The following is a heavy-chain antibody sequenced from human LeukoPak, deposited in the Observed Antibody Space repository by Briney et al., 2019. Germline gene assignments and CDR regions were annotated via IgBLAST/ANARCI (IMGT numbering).Heavy chain of an antibody. CDR2: ISYDGGNK. CDR3: AKEHYGMDV. CDR1: GFTFSSYG. Sequence: GGSLRLSCAASGFTFSSYGMHWVRQAPGKGLEWVAVISYDGGNKYYADSVKGRFTISRDNSKNTLYLQMNSLRAEDTAVYYCAKEHYGMDVWGQGTTVTVSS. V-gene: IGHV3-30*18. J-gene: IGHJ6*02.